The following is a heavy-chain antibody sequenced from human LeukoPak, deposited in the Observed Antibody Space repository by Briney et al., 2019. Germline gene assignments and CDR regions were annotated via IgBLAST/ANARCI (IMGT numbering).Heavy chain of an antibody. CDR2: INHSGST. CDR1: GGSFSGYY. D-gene: IGHD2-15*01. Sequence: SETLSLTCAVYGGSFSGYYWSWIRQPPGKGLEGIGEINHSGSTNYNPSLKSRVTISVDTSKNQFSLKLSSVTAADTAVYYCARGREYCSGGSCYRYYYYYMDVWGKGTTVTVSS. CDR3: ARGREYCSGGSCYRYYYYYMDV. V-gene: IGHV4-34*01. J-gene: IGHJ6*03.